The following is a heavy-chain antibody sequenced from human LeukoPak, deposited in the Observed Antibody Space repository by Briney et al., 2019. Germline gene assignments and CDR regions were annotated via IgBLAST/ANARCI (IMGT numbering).Heavy chain of an antibody. CDR3: ARDGIVVTFGGFPWGWFDP. D-gene: IGHD3-16*01. Sequence: SETLSLTCTVSGDSISSSSYFWGWIRQPPGKDLEWIGTIYYSGSTYYNPSLKSRVSISVDASKNQLSLKLRSVTAADTAVYYGARDGIVVTFGGFPWGWFDPWGQGTLVTVSS. CDR1: GDSISSSSYF. V-gene: IGHV4-39*07. J-gene: IGHJ5*02. CDR2: IYYSGST.